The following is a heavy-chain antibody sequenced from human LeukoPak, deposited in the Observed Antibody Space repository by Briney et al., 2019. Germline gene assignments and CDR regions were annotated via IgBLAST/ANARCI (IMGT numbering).Heavy chain of an antibody. CDR2: ISSSSSYI. D-gene: IGHD3-3*01. Sequence: GGSLRLSCAASGFTFSSYSMNWVRQAPGKGLEWVSSISSSSSYIYYADPVKGRFTISRDNAKNSLYLQMNSLRAEDTAVYYCARDRPSDFWSGYYYYWGQGTLVTVSS. CDR3: ARDRPSDFWSGYYYY. J-gene: IGHJ4*02. CDR1: GFTFSSYS. V-gene: IGHV3-21*01.